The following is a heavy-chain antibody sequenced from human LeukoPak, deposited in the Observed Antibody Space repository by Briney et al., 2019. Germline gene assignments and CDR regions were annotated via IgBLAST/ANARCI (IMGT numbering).Heavy chain of an antibody. CDR2: ISGSGGST. CDR3: AKGDEPAAIGGPGSFDY. J-gene: IGHJ4*02. CDR1: GFTFSSYA. D-gene: IGHD2-2*02. V-gene: IGHV3-23*01. Sequence: GGSLRLSCAASGFTFSSYAMSWVRQAPGKGLEWVSAISGSGGSTYYADSVKGRFTISRDNSKNTLYLQMNSLRAEDTAVYYCAKGDEPAAIGGPGSFDYWGLGTLVTVSS.